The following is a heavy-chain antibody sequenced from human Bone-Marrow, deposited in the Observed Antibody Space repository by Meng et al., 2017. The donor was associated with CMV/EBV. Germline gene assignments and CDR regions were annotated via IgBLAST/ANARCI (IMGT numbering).Heavy chain of an antibody. CDR2: IYYSGTT. Sequence: SETLSLTCTVSGRSISSSSYYWGWIRQPPGKGLEWIGSIYYSGTTYYNSSLKSRVTMSVDTSKNQFSLKLNSVTAADTAVYYCAKEIQIGADYWGQGTLATVSS. CDR3: AKEIQIGADY. J-gene: IGHJ4*02. V-gene: IGHV4-39*07. D-gene: IGHD2/OR15-2a*01. CDR1: GRSISSSSYY.